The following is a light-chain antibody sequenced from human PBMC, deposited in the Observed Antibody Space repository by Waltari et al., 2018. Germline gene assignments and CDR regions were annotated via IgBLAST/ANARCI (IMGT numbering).Light chain of an antibody. CDR1: QGVNVY. J-gene: IGKJ4*01. CDR2: AAS. V-gene: IGKV1-9*01. CDR3: QQYGSSPLT. Sequence: IQLTQSPSSLSASVGARVTITCRASQGVNVYLAWYQQKPGKAPKLLIYAASTLQSGVSSRFSGSGSGTDFTLTINSLQPEDIATYYCQQYGSSPLTFGGGTKVEIK.